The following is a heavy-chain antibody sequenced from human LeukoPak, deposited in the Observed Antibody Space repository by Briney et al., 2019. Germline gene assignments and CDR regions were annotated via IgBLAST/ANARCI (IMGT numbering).Heavy chain of an antibody. Sequence: ASVKVSCKASGYTFTSYGISWVRQAPGQGLEWMGWISAYNGNTNYAQKLQGRVTMTTDTSTSTAYMELRSLRSDDTAVYYCARVYGDYASPPGEFDYWGQGTLVTVSS. J-gene: IGHJ4*02. CDR2: ISAYNGNT. D-gene: IGHD4-17*01. V-gene: IGHV1-18*01. CDR1: GYTFTSYG. CDR3: ARVYGDYASPPGEFDY.